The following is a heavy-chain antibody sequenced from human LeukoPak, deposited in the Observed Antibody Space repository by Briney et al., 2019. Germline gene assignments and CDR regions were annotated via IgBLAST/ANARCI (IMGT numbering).Heavy chain of an antibody. D-gene: IGHD1-26*01. V-gene: IGHV3-30*18. CDR2: ISYDGSNK. CDR1: GFTFSSYG. Sequence: GGSLRLSCAASGFTFSSYGMHWVRQAPGKGLEWVAVISYDGSNKYYADSVKGRFTISRDNSKNTLYLQMNSLRAEDTAVYYCAKDAWEQWTFDYWGQGTLVTVSS. CDR3: AKDAWEQWTFDY. J-gene: IGHJ4*02.